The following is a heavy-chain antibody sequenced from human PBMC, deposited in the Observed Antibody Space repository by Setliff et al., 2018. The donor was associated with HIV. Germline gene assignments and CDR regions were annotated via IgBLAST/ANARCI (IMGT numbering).Heavy chain of an antibody. CDR2: MHANGLT. CDR3: GVSGGSSPGY. J-gene: IGHJ4*02. Sequence: SETLSLTCAVSGGSINSGSIYWSWVRRPAGGGLEWIGHMHANGLTTYNPSLRSRFTISRDNAKNTHYLQMTSLRPEDTAVYYCGVSGGSSPGYWGQGTLVTVSS. D-gene: IGHD2-15*01. CDR1: GGSINSGSIY. V-gene: IGHV4-61*09.